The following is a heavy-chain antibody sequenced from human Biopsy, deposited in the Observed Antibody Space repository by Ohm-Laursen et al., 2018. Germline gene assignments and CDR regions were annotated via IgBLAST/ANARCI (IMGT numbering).Heavy chain of an antibody. Sequence: LSLTCTVSGDSVTKYYWSWIRQPPGKGLEWIEHIYYSVMTNYNPSLQSRVSISVDTSRNQVSLTLSSVTAADTAVYYCARDSGILNYGNFKYYHYYGMDVWGQGTKVTVSS. CDR3: ARDSGILNYGNFKYYHYYGMDV. CDR1: GDSVTKYY. V-gene: IGHV4-59*02. J-gene: IGHJ6*02. D-gene: IGHD4-11*01. CDR2: IYYSVMT.